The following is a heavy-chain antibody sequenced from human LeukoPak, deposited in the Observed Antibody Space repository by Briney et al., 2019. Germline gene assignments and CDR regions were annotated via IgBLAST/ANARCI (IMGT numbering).Heavy chain of an antibody. CDR1: GGSISSSSYY. Sequence: PSETLSLTCTVSGGSISSSSYYWGWIRQPPGKGLDWIGSVYYSGSTYYNPSLKSRVTISVDTSKNQFSLKLSSVTAADTAVYYCARFGYDFWSGYYTDAFDIWGQGTMVTVSS. CDR3: ARFGYDFWSGYYTDAFDI. CDR2: VYYSGST. V-gene: IGHV4-39*01. J-gene: IGHJ3*02. D-gene: IGHD3-3*01.